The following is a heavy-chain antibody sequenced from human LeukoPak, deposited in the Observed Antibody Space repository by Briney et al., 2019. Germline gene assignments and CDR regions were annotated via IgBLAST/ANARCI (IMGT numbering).Heavy chain of an antibody. V-gene: IGHV3-21*06. Sequence: GGSLRLSCAVSGFSFSGYSMNWVRQAPGKGLEWVSSIGSGSGYIYYADSVKGRFTISRDNAKNSLYLQMNSLRAKDTAVYYCARGIWQLLNNWFDPWGQGTLVTVSS. CDR2: IGSGSGYI. CDR3: ARGIWQLLNNWFDP. J-gene: IGHJ5*02. D-gene: IGHD1-1*01. CDR1: GFSFSGYS.